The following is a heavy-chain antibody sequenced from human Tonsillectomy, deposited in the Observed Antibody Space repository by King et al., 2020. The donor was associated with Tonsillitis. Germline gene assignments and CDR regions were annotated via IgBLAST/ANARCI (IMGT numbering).Heavy chain of an antibody. D-gene: IGHD5-18*01. CDR2: ISGRGGST. Sequence: VQLVESGGGLVQPGGSLRLSCAASGFTFSGYAKSWVRQAPGKGREWVSVISGRGGSTYYADSVKGRFTISRDNSKNTLYLQMKSLRAEDTAVYYCAKRDTSHVDYWGQGTLVTVSS. CDR1: GFTFSGYA. CDR3: AKRDTSHVDY. J-gene: IGHJ4*02. V-gene: IGHV3-23*04.